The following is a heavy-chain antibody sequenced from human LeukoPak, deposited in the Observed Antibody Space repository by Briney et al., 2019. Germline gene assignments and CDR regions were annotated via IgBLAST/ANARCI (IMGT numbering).Heavy chain of an antibody. Sequence: GGSLRLSCAASGFTFSSYSMNWVRQAPGKGLEWVSSISSSSSYIYYADSVKGRFTISRDNAKNSLYLQMNSLRAEDTAVYYCARDLSMIVVVPGWFDPWGQGTLVTVSS. CDR3: ARDLSMIVVVPGWFDP. CDR1: GFTFSSYS. D-gene: IGHD3-22*01. J-gene: IGHJ5*02. V-gene: IGHV3-21*01. CDR2: ISSSSSYI.